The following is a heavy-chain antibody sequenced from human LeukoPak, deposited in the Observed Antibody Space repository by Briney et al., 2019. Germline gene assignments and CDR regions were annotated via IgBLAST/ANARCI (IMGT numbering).Heavy chain of an antibody. CDR1: GGSFSGYY. Sequence: PSETLSLTCAVYGGSFSGYYWSWIRQPPGKGLEWIGEINHSGSTNYNPSLKSRVTISVDTSKNQFSLKLSSVTAADTAVYYCARWSGYYRAAEYFQHWGQGTLVTVSS. J-gene: IGHJ1*01. CDR2: INHSGST. CDR3: ARWSGYYRAAEYFQH. V-gene: IGHV4-34*01. D-gene: IGHD3-3*01.